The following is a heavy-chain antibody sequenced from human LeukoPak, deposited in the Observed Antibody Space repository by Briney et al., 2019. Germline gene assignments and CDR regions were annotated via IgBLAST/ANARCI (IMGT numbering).Heavy chain of an antibody. J-gene: IGHJ4*02. Sequence: GGSLRLSCAVSGLTFSEYWMHWVRQDAGKGLVWVAGISKDGGSTEYADFVKGRSTISRDNAKNTLYLQMNSLTVDDTAVYYCTSGIGTYDYWGLGAQVTVSS. CDR2: ISKDGGST. V-gene: IGHV3-74*03. D-gene: IGHD1-14*01. CDR3: TSGIGTYDY. CDR1: GLTFSEYW.